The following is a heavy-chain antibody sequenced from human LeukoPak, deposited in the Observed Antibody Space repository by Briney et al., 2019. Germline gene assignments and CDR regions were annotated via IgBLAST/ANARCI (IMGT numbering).Heavy chain of an antibody. CDR3: ARVGVMITFGGVISGAFDI. Sequence: SETLSLTCTVSGGSISSSSYYWGWIRQPPGKGLEWIGSIYYSGSTYYNPSLKSRVTISVDTSKNQFSLKLSSVTAADTAVYYCARVGVMITFGGVISGAFDIWGQGTMVTVSS. CDR1: GGSISSSSYY. J-gene: IGHJ3*02. D-gene: IGHD3-16*02. V-gene: IGHV4-39*07. CDR2: IYYSGST.